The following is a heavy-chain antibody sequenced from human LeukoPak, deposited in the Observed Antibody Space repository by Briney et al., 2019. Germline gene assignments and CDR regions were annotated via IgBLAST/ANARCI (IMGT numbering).Heavy chain of an antibody. V-gene: IGHV4-39*01. CDR2: IYYSGST. CDR1: GGSISSSSYY. CDR3: ARVLVVVAALNYFDY. Sequence: PSETLSLTCTVSGGSISSSSYYWGWIRQPPGKGLEWIGSIYYSGSTYYNPSLKSRVTISVDTSKNQFSLKLSSVTAADTAVYYCARVLVVVAALNYFDYWGQGTLVTVSS. D-gene: IGHD2-15*01. J-gene: IGHJ4*02.